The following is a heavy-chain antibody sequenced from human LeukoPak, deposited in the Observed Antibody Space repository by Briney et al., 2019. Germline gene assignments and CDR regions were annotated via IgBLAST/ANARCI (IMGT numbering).Heavy chain of an antibody. J-gene: IGHJ4*02. D-gene: IGHD3/OR15-3a*01. CDR2: IYCSGST. V-gene: IGHV4-39*07. Sequence: SETLSLTCTVSGGSISSSSYYWGWIRQPPGKGLEWIGSIYCSGSTYYNPSLKSRVTISVDTSKNQSSLKLSSVTAADTAVYYCARAQTWTPVDYWGQGTLVTVSS. CDR1: GGSISSSSYY. CDR3: ARAQTWTPVDY.